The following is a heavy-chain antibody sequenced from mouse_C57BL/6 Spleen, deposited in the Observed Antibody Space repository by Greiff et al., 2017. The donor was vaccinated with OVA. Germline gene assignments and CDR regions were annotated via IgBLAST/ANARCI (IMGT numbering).Heavy chain of an antibody. CDR1: GFTFSSYG. CDR2: ISSGGSYT. D-gene: IGHD1-1*01. Sequence: EVMLVESGGDLVKPGGSLKLSCAASGFTFSSYGMSWVRQTPDKRLEWVATISSGGSYTYYPDSVKGRFTISRDNAKNTLYLQMSSLKSEDTAMYYCARYYYGSSYDWYFDVWGTGTTVTVSS. J-gene: IGHJ1*03. CDR3: ARYYYGSSYDWYFDV. V-gene: IGHV5-6*02.